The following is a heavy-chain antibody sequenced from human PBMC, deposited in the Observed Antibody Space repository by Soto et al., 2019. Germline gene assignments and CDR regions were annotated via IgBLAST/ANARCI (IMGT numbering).Heavy chain of an antibody. D-gene: IGHD6-6*01. J-gene: IGHJ1*01. CDR1: GFTFSSYG. CDR3: ARDRDNRYSSSSRGGSEYFQH. Sequence: GSLRLSCAVSGFTFSSYGMHWVRQAPGKGLVWVSRISGDGSSTTYADSVKGRFTISRDNAKNSLYLQMNSLRAEDTAVYYCARDRDNRYSSSSRGGSEYFQHWGQGTLVTVSS. V-gene: IGHV3-74*01. CDR2: ISGDGSST.